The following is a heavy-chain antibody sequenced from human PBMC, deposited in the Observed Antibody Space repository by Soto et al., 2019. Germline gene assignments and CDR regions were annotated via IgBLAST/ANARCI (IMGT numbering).Heavy chain of an antibody. CDR2: MSYDGSNE. V-gene: IGHV3-30*03. CDR3: ARDGRPGFDY. J-gene: IGHJ4*02. D-gene: IGHD1-26*01. CDR1: GFTFSHYA. Sequence: QVQLVESGGGVVQPGRSLRLSCAASGFTFSHYAMHWVRQAPGKGLEWVALMSYDGSNEYYADSVKGRFTISRDNSKNTRYLQMNSLRAEDTAVYYCARDGRPGFDYWGQGTLVTVSS.